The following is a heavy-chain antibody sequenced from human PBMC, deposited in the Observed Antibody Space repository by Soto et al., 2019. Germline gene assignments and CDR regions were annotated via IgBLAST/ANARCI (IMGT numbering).Heavy chain of an antibody. CDR1: GGSISSSSGYF. D-gene: IGHD6-19*01. J-gene: IGHJ4*02. Sequence: QLQLQESGPGLVKPSETLSLTCTVSGGSISSSSGYFWGWIRQPPGKGLEWIGSVDYSGNTYYNPALQSRVTISADTSKNRCSLKVNSVTAADTAVYYCARGSGSHRSINWGQGTLVTVSS. V-gene: IGHV4-39*01. CDR3: ARGSGSHRSIN. CDR2: VDYSGNT.